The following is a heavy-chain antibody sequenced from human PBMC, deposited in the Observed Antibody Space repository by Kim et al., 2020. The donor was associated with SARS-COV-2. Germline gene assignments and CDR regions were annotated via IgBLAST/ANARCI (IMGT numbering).Heavy chain of an antibody. J-gene: IGHJ5*02. V-gene: IGHV4-4*07. CDR2: T. Sequence: TTYHPSLQSLVIMSIATSKNQFSRKLSSVTAADTAVYYCAREMLHNWFDPWGQGTLVTVSS. CDR3: AREMLHNWFDP. D-gene: IGHD2-15*01.